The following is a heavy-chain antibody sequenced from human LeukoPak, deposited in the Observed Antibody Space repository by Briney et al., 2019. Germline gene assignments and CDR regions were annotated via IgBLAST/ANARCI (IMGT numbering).Heavy chain of an antibody. CDR2: IDQDGSEK. V-gene: IGHV3-7*03. D-gene: IGHD2-15*01. CDR1: ACTFSSYW. J-gene: IGHJ4*02. Sequence: PGGSLRLSCAASACTFSSYWMSWVRQAPGNGLEWVANIDQDGSEKYYVESMKGRITISRDTAKNSLYLQMNSLRAEDTAVYYCARDCEGRGSCYDRGFDYWGQGTLVTVSS. CDR3: ARDCEGRGSCYDRGFDY.